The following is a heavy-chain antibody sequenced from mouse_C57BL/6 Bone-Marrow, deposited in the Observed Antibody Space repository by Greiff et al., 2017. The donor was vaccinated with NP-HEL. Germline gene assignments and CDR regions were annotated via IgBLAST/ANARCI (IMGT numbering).Heavy chain of an antibody. J-gene: IGHJ1*03. CDR3: AKGYGNYGGYWYFDV. Sequence: QVTLKESGPGILQPSQTLSLTCSFSGFSLSTSNMGIGWIRQPSGKGLEWLAHIWWNDDNYHNPLLKSRPITSKDTSNNQVVLKITSVDTADTATYYCAKGYGNYGGYWYFDVWGTGTTVTVSS. CDR2: IWWNDDN. V-gene: IGHV8-5*01. D-gene: IGHD2-1*01. CDR1: GFSLSTSNMG.